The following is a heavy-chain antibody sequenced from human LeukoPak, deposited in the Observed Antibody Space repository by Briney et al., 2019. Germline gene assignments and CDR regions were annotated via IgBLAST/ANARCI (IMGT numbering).Heavy chain of an antibody. V-gene: IGHV3-64D*06. CDR1: GFTFTSHV. CDR2: ISMNVQTT. CDR3: VREGLERRTNFDY. J-gene: IGHJ4*02. D-gene: IGHD1-1*01. Sequence: GGSLRLSCSASGFTFTSHVMHWVRQAPGKGLQYVSCISMNVQTTHYAGSVKGRFTISRDSSRNTVYLQMNSLTAEDTAVYYCVREGLERRTNFDYWGQGTLVSVSS.